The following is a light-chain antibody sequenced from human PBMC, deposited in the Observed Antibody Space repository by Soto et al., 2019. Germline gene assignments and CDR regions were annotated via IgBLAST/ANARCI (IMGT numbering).Light chain of an antibody. CDR1: SSNIGAGYD. V-gene: IGLV1-40*01. Sequence: QLVLTQPPSVSGAPGQRVTISCTGSSSNIGAGYDVHWYQQRPGTAPKLLIYGNSNRPSGVPDRFSGSKSGTSASLAITGLQAEDEADYYCQSYDSSLSAYVVFGGGTQLTVL. CDR2: GNS. CDR3: QSYDSSLSAYVV. J-gene: IGLJ2*01.